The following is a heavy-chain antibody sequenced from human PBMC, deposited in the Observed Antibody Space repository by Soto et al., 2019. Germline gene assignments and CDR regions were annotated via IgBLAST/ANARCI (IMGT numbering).Heavy chain of an antibody. CDR1: GGSISSSSYY. Sequence: PSETLSLTCTVSGGSISSSSYYWGWIRQPPGKGLEWIGSIYYSGSTYYNPSLKSRVTISVDTSKNQFSLKLSSVTAAYTAVYYCAGPSCKDAFDIWGQGTMVTVSS. CDR3: AGPSCKDAFDI. CDR2: IYYSGST. V-gene: IGHV4-39*01. J-gene: IGHJ3*02.